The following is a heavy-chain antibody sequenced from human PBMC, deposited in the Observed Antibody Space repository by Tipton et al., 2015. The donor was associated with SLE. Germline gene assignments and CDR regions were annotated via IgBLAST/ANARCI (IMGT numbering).Heavy chain of an antibody. CDR2: VFRGGST. CDR3: ARGCSSSTCEPFYFFGMDV. V-gene: IGHV4-34*01. J-gene: IGHJ6*02. CDR1: GDSLSGQY. D-gene: IGHD2-2*01. Sequence: TLSLTCSVYGDSLSGQYWSWIRQPPGKGLEWIGEVFRGGSTNYSPSLESRVTITVEMSKNKFSLRLISVTAADTAVYYCARGCSSSTCEPFYFFGMDVWGQGTTVTVSS.